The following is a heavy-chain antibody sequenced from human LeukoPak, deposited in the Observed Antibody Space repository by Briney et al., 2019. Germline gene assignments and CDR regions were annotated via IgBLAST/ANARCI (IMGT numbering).Heavy chain of an antibody. CDR1: GYSISSGYY. CDR2: IYYSGST. V-gene: IGHV4-38-2*02. Sequence: PSETLPLTCTVSGYSISSGYYWGWVRQPPGKGLEWIGYIYYSGSTNYNPSLKSRVTISVDTSKNQFSLKLNSVTAADTAVYYCARGGGLNYYYYYMDVWGKGTTVTVSS. J-gene: IGHJ6*03. CDR3: ARGGGLNYYYYYMDV. D-gene: IGHD6-25*01.